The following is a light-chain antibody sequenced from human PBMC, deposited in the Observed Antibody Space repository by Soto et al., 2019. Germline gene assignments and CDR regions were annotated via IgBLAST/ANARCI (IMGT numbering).Light chain of an antibody. Sequence: EIVLTQSPGTLSLSPGERATLSCRASQSVSSSYLAWYQQKPGQAPRLLIYGASSRATGIPDRFSGNGSGTDFTLTISRLEPDDFAVYYCQQYGSSPITFGQRTRLEIK. J-gene: IGKJ5*01. CDR2: GAS. V-gene: IGKV3-20*01. CDR1: QSVSSSY. CDR3: QQYGSSPIT.